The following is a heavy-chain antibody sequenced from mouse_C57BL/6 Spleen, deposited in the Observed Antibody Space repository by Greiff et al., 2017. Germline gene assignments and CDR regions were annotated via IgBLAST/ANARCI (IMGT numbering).Heavy chain of an antibody. CDR1: GFTFNTYA. CDR2: IRSKSSNYAT. Sequence: EVKVEESGGGLVQPKGSLKLSCAASGFTFNTYAMHWVRQAPGKGLEWVARIRSKSSNYATYYAGSVKNRFTISREDSQSMLYLQMNNLKTEDTAMYYCVREGQNRDGYYSDYFDYWGQGTTLTVSS. V-gene: IGHV10-3*01. CDR3: VREGQNRDGYYSDYFDY. D-gene: IGHD2-3*01. J-gene: IGHJ2*01.